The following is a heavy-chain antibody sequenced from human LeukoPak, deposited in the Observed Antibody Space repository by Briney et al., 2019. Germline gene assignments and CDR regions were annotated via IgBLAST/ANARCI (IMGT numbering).Heavy chain of an antibody. CDR3: AKEPSGSYDY. V-gene: IGHV3-30-3*01. Sequence: GRSLRLSCAASGFTFSSYAMHWVRQAPGKGLEWVAVISYDGSNKYYADSVKGRFTISRDNSKNTLYLQMNSLRAEDTAVYYCAKEPSGSYDYWGQGTLVTVSS. CDR1: GFTFSSYA. CDR2: ISYDGSNK. J-gene: IGHJ4*02. D-gene: IGHD1-26*01.